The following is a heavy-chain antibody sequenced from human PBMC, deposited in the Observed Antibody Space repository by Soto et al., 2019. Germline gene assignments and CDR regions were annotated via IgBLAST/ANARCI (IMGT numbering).Heavy chain of an antibody. D-gene: IGHD6-13*01. CDR3: ARYSNNWFQTEGMDV. CDR2: IDTSGNT. V-gene: IGHV4-4*07. CDR1: GDSITSYY. Sequence: SETLSLTCKVSGDSITSYYRSWIRLPAWKGLEWIGRIDTSGNTNYNPSLKSLVTMSVDTSKKQFSLKLTSVTAADTAVYYCARYSNNWFQTEGMDVWGQGTTVTVSS. J-gene: IGHJ6*02.